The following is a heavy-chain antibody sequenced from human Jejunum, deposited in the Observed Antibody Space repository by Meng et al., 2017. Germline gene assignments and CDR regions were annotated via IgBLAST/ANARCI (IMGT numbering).Heavy chain of an antibody. CDR3: AKGTGNGYGSSDY. V-gene: IGHV3-23*01. D-gene: IGHD5-18*01. CDR1: GFSFSDYS. J-gene: IGHJ4*02. CDR2: LSGDGDNT. Sequence: GESLKISCAASGFSFSDYSLSWVRQAPGKGLEWVSSLSGDGDNTYYADSVKGRFTISRDNSKNTLLLQLNSLSAEDTAVHYCAKGTGNGYGSSDYWGQGTLVTVSS.